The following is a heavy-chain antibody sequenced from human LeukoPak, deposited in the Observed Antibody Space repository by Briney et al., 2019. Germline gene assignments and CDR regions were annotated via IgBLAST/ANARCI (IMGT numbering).Heavy chain of an antibody. J-gene: IGHJ3*02. V-gene: IGHV1-8*01. CDR3: ARRHDMVVVPAAMRRGRKDAFDI. D-gene: IGHD2-2*01. CDR2: MNPNSGNT. CDR1: GSTFTSYD. Sequence: GASVKVSCKASGSTFTSYDINWMRQAPGQGLEWMGWMNPNSGNTGYEQKFQGRVPMTRNTSISTAYMELSSLRSEDTAVYYCARRHDMVVVPAAMRRGRKDAFDIWGQGTMVTVSS.